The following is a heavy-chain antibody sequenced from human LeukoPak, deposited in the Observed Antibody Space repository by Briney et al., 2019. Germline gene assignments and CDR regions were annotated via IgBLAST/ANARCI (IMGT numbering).Heavy chain of an antibody. D-gene: IGHD2-15*01. Sequence: GGSLRLSCAASGFTFSGFWMSWIRQAPRKGLEWVANIKQDGSDKYYVDSVKGRFIISRDNAKNSLYLPMNSLRAEDTAVYYCAGGGGNFDSWGQGTLVTVSS. CDR1: GFTFSGFW. CDR3: AGGGGNFDS. CDR2: IKQDGSDK. J-gene: IGHJ4*02. V-gene: IGHV3-7*01.